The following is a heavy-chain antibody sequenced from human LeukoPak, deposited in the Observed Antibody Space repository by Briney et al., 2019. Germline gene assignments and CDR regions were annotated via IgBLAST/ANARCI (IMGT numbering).Heavy chain of an antibody. Sequence: PGESLKISCKGSGXSFTSYCISWVRQMPGKGLEWMGRIDPSDSYTNYSPSFQGHVTISADKSISTAYLQWSSLRASGTAMYYCAIHRKTYYYDSSGYYPLDYWGQGTLVTVSS. CDR2: IDPSDSYT. D-gene: IGHD3-22*01. V-gene: IGHV5-10-1*01. J-gene: IGHJ4*02. CDR3: AIHRKTYYYDSSGYYPLDY. CDR1: GXSFTSYC.